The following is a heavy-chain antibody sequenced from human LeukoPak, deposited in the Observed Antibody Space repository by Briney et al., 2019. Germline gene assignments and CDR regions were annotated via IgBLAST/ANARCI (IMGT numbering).Heavy chain of an antibody. Sequence: SETLSLTCAVYGGSFSGYYWSWIRQPPGKGLEWIGYIYYSGSTNYNPSLKSRVTISVDTSKNQFSLKLSSVTAADTAVYYCARALTSYHYYGMDVWGQGTTVTVSS. CDR3: ARALTSYHYYGMDV. J-gene: IGHJ6*02. CDR2: IYYSGST. CDR1: GGSFSGYY. V-gene: IGHV4-59*08.